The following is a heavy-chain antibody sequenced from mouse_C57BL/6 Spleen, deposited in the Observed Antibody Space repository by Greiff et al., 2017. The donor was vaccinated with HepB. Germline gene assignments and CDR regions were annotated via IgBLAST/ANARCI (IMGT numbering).Heavy chain of an antibody. D-gene: IGHD2-1*01. CDR2: IDPSDSYT. V-gene: IGHV1-69*01. Sequence: QVQLQQPGAELVMPGASVKLSCKASGYTFTSYWMHWVKQRPGQGLEWIGEIDPSDSYTNYNQKFKGKSTLTVDKSSSTAYMQLSSLTSEDSAVYYCARSDGNPFDYGGQGTTLTVSS. CDR3: ARSDGNPFDY. J-gene: IGHJ2*01. CDR1: GYTFTSYW.